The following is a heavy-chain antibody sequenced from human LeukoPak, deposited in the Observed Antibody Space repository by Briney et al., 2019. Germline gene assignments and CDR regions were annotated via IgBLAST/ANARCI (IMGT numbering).Heavy chain of an antibody. CDR3: ARTGIAVAGYFDY. J-gene: IGHJ4*02. Sequence: SETLSLTCAVSGGSISSGAYSWSWIRQPPRKGLEWIGYVYYSGGTYYNPSLKSRVTISVDTSKNQFSLKLSSVTAADTAVYYCARTGIAVAGYFDYWGQGTLVTVSS. CDR2: VYYSGGT. V-gene: IGHV4-30-4*07. D-gene: IGHD6-19*01. CDR1: GGSISSGAYS.